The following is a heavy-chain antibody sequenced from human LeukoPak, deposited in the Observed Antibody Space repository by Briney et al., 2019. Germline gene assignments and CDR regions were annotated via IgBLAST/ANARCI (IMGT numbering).Heavy chain of an antibody. Sequence: SVKVSCKASGGTFSSYAISWVRQAPGQGLEWMGRIIPILGIANYAQKFQGRVTITADKSTSTAYMELSSLRSEDTAVYYCTLFVGGVRGVIIGYWGQGTLVTVSS. D-gene: IGHD3-10*01. J-gene: IGHJ4*02. V-gene: IGHV1-69*04. CDR2: IIPILGIA. CDR3: TLFVGGVRGVIIGY. CDR1: GGTFSSYA.